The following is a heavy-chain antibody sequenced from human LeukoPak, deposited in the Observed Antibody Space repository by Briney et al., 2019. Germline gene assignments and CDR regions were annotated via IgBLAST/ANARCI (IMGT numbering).Heavy chain of an antibody. CDR2: ISSSSSYI. D-gene: IGHD6-19*01. J-gene: IGHJ4*02. CDR1: GFTFSSYS. V-gene: IGHV3-21*01. CDR3: ARDSSGWYYFDY. Sequence: NPGGSLRLSCAASGFTFSSYSMNWVRQAPGKGLEWVSSISSSSSYIYYADSVKGRFTISRDNAKNSLYLQMNSLRAEVTAVYYCARDSSGWYYFDYWGQGTLVTVSS.